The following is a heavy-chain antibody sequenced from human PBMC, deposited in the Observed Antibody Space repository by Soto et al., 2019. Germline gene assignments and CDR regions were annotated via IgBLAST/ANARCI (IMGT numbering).Heavy chain of an antibody. D-gene: IGHD5-12*01. J-gene: IGHJ4*02. CDR1: GFTFSSYS. Sequence: GGSLRLSCAASGFTFSSYSMNWVGQAPGKGLEWVSYISSSSSTIYYADSVKGRFTISRDNAKNSLYLQMNSLRAEDTAVYYCARDVAVGYSGYDLYYRGQGTLVTVSS. CDR2: ISSSSSTI. V-gene: IGHV3-48*01. CDR3: ARDVAVGYSGYDLYY.